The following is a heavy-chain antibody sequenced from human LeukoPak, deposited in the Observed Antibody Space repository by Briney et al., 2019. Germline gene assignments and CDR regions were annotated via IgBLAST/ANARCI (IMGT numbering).Heavy chain of an antibody. V-gene: IGHV6-1*01. CDR3: ARDPSSLYNPYNLGSAWYFDY. CDR2: TYYRSKWYN. J-gene: IGHJ4*02. D-gene: IGHD1-14*01. CDR1: GDSVSSNSAA. Sequence: SQTLSLTCAISGDSVSSNSAAWNWIRQSPSRGLEWLGRTYYRSKWYNDYAVSVKSRITINPDTSKNQFSLQLNSVTPEDTAVYYCARDPSSLYNPYNLGSAWYFDYWGQGTLVTVSS.